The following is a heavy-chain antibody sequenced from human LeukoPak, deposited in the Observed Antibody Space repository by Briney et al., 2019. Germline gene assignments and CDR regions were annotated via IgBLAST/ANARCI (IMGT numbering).Heavy chain of an antibody. V-gene: IGHV4-34*01. J-gene: IGHJ6*03. CDR1: GGSFSGYY. CDR3: ARVGCSGGSCYGPGTYYYYYYMDV. Sequence: PSETLSLTCAVYGGSFSGYYWSCIRQPPGKGLEWIGEINHSGSTNYNPSLKSRVTISVDTSKNQFSLKLSSVIAADTAVYYCARVGCSGGSCYGPGTYYYYYYMDVWGKGTTVTVSS. CDR2: INHSGST. D-gene: IGHD2-15*01.